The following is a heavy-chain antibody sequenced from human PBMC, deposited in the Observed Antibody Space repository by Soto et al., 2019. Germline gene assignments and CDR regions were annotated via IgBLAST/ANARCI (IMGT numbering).Heavy chain of an antibody. V-gene: IGHV1-18*01. Sequence: ASVKVSCKASCYTFTSYGISWVRQAPGQGLEWMGWISAYNGNTNYAQKLQGRVTMTTDTSTSTAYMELRSLRSDDTAVYYCARDYYDILTGYSELFNWFDPWGQGTLVTSPQ. J-gene: IGHJ5*02. D-gene: IGHD3-9*01. CDR3: ARDYYDILTGYSELFNWFDP. CDR1: CYTFTSYG. CDR2: ISAYNGNT.